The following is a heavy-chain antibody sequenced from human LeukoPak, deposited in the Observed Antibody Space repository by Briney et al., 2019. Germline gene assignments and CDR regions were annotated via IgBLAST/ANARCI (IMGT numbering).Heavy chain of an antibody. Sequence: PSETLSLTCTVSGGSISSSSYYWDWIRQPPGKGLEWLGSLYYSGSTYYNPSLKSRVTISVDTSKNQFSLKLSSVTAADTAVFYCVRRSYYDSSAIFDYWGQGTLVTVSS. D-gene: IGHD3-22*01. J-gene: IGHJ4*02. CDR1: GGSISSSSYY. CDR3: VRRSYYDSSAIFDY. V-gene: IGHV4-39*01. CDR2: LYYSGST.